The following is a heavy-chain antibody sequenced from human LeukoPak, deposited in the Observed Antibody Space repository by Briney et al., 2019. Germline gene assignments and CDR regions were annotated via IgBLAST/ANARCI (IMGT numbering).Heavy chain of an antibody. CDR2: ISSSGSTI. J-gene: IGHJ3*02. V-gene: IGHV3-48*03. CDR3: AREGGTSKVAFDI. CDR1: GFTFSSYE. D-gene: IGHD1-1*01. Sequence: PGGSLRLSCAASGFTFSSYEMNWVRQAPGKGLEWVSYISSSGSTIYYADSVKGRFTISRDNAKNSLYLQMNSLRAEDTAVYYCAREGGTSKVAFDIWGLGTMVTVSS.